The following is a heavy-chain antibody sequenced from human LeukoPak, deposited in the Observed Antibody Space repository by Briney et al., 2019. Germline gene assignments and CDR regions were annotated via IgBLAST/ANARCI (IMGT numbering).Heavy chain of an antibody. J-gene: IGHJ4*02. V-gene: IGHV1-69*13. Sequence: VASVKVSCKASGGTFSSYSISWVRQAPGQGLEWMGGIIPIFGTANYAQKFQGRVTITADESTSTAYMELSSLRSEDTAVYYCARYSQGVSYFDYWGQATLVTVSS. CDR1: GGTFSSYS. CDR3: ARYSQGVSYFDY. D-gene: IGHD5-18*01. CDR2: IIPIFGTA.